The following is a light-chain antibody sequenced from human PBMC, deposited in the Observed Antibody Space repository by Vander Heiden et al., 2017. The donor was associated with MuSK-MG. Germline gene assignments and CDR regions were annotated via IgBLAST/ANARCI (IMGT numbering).Light chain of an antibody. V-gene: IGKV1-33*01. Sequence: DIQMTQSPSSLSASVVDRVTITCQSSQDIRNYLNWYEQKPGKAPKLLMYDESNLETGVPSRFSGSGSGTDFTFTISSLQPEDIATYYCQQYDNLPRLAFGGGTKVEIK. CDR1: QDIRNY. J-gene: IGKJ4*01. CDR2: DES. CDR3: QQYDNLPRLA.